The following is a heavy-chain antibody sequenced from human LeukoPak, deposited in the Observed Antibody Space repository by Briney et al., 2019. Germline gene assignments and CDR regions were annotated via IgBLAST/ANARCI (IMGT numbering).Heavy chain of an antibody. CDR2: ISYDGSNK. CDR1: GFTFSSYG. Sequence: GGSLRLSCAASGFTFSSYGMHWVRQAPGKGLEWVAVISYDGSNKYYADSVKGRFTISRDNSKNTLYLQMNSLRAEDTAVHYCARERYFDYWGQGTLVTVSS. V-gene: IGHV3-30*03. CDR3: ARERYFDY. J-gene: IGHJ4*02.